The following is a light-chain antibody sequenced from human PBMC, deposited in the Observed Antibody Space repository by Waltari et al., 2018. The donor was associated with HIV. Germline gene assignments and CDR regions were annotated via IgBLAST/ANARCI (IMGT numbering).Light chain of an antibody. CDR1: QDISHY. CDR3: QQYDDLPPYT. V-gene: IGKV1-33*01. Sequence: DIQMTQSPSSLSAVLGDRVTITCQASQDISHYLNWFQQKPGKAPKLLIYGASHLETGVPSRFSGSGTGTDFTLTITNLQPEDFATYYCQQYDDLPPYTFGQGTKVEF. CDR2: GAS. J-gene: IGKJ2*01.